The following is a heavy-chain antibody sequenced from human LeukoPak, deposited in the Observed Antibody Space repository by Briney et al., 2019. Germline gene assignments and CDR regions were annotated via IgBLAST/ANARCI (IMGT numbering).Heavy chain of an antibody. D-gene: IGHD1-1*01. Sequence: SETLSLTCAVYGGSFSGYYWSWIRQPPGKGLEWIGEINHSGSTNYNPSLKSRVTISVDTSKNQFSLKLTSVTAADTAVYYCARAIERGAFDIWGQGTMVTVSS. CDR2: INHSGST. J-gene: IGHJ3*02. V-gene: IGHV4-34*01. CDR3: ARAIERGAFDI. CDR1: GGSFSGYY.